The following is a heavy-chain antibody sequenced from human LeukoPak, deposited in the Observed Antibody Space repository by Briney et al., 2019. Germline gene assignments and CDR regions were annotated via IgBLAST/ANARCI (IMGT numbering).Heavy chain of an antibody. CDR1: GNYW. CDR2: IKQDGSEK. J-gene: IGHJ4*02. V-gene: IGHV3-7*01. CDR3: ARDRGVDY. D-gene: IGHD3-10*01. Sequence: GGSLRLSCAASGNYWMHWVRQAPGKGLEWVANIKQDGSEKYYVDSVKGRFTISRDNAKNSLYVQMNSLRAEDTAVYYCARDRGVDYWGQGTLVTVSS.